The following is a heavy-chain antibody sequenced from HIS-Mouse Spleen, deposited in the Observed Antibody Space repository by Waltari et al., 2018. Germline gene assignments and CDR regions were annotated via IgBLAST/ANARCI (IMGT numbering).Heavy chain of an antibody. CDR1: GGSISSGGDS. V-gene: IGHV4-31*03. D-gene: IGHD1-7*01. CDR3: ARGEGRELKVDY. CDR2: IYYSGST. Sequence: QVQLQESGPGLVKPSQTLSLTCTVPGGSISSGGDSWSWTRQHPGKGLEWIGYIYYSGSTYYNPSLKSRVTISVDTSKNQFSLKLSSVTAADTAVYYCARGEGRELKVDYWGQGTLVTVSS. J-gene: IGHJ4*02.